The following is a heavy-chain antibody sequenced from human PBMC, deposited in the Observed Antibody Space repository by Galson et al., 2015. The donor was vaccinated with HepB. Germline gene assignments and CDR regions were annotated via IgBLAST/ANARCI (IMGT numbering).Heavy chain of an antibody. CDR3: ARDNLHYYDSSGYPYFDY. CDR2: IIPIFGTA. V-gene: IGHV1-69*13. CDR1: GGTFSSYA. Sequence: SVKVSCKASGGTFSSYAISWVRQAPGQGLEWMGGIIPIFGTANYAQKFQGRVTITADESTSTAYMELSSLRSEDTAVYHCARDNLHYYDSSGYPYFDYWGQGTLVTVSS. D-gene: IGHD3-22*01. J-gene: IGHJ4*02.